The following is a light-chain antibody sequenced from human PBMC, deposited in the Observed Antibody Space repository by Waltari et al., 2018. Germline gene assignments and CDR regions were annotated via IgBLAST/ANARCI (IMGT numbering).Light chain of an antibody. J-gene: IGKJ1*01. Sequence: DIVMIQSPLSLPVTPGAPTPIRCPSSQRLFQTNGYNYLDWYLQKPGQSPQLLIYLGSKRASGVPDRFSGSGSGTDFTLVISRVEAEDVGVYYCMQALQSPWTFGQGTKVEIK. CDR3: MQALQSPWT. CDR2: LGS. V-gene: IGKV2-28*01. CDR1: QRLFQTNGYNY.